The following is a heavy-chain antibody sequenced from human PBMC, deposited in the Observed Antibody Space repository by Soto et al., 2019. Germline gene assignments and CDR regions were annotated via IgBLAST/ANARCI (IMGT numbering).Heavy chain of an antibody. D-gene: IGHD4-17*01. V-gene: IGHV4-61*01. CDR2: IYYSGST. CDR1: GGSVSSGSYY. CDR3: VRFSPPSDYGDPSCVGFDY. J-gene: IGHJ4*02. Sequence: SETLSLTCTVSGGSVSSGSYYWSWIRQPPGKGLEWIGYIYYSGSTNYNPSLKSRVTISVDTSKNQFSLKLSSVTAADTAVYYCVRFSPPSDYGDPSCVGFDYWGQGTLVTVSS.